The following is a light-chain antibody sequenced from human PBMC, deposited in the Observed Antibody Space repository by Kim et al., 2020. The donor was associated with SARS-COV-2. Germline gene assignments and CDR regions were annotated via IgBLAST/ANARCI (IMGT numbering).Light chain of an antibody. V-gene: IGLV2-8*01. Sequence: QSALTQPPSASGSLGQSVTISCTGTSSDVGDYNYVSWYQQHPGKAPKLMIYEVTKRPSGVPDRFSGSKSGNTASLTVSGLQAEDEADYYCSSYAGINNCVFGTGTKVTVL. CDR3: SSYAGINNCV. CDR1: SSDVGDYNY. J-gene: IGLJ1*01. CDR2: EVT.